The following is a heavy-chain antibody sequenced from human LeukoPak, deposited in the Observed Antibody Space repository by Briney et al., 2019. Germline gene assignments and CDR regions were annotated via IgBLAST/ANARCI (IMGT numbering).Heavy chain of an antibody. Sequence: GGTLRLSCAASGFTFSSYWMHWVRQAPGRGLVWVSRINSDGSSTSYADSVKGRFTISRDNAKNTLYLQMNGLRAEDTAVYYCARDRYTVTTQGLAYWGQGTLVTVSS. V-gene: IGHV3-74*01. D-gene: IGHD4-17*01. CDR3: ARDRYTVTTQGLAY. J-gene: IGHJ4*02. CDR1: GFTFSSYW. CDR2: INSDGSST.